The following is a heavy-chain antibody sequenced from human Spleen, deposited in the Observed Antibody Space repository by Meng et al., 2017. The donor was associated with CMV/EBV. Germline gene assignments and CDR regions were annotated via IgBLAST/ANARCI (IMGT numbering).Heavy chain of an antibody. CDR3: VRVNNWNAFDY. J-gene: IGHJ4*02. D-gene: IGHD1-1*01. CDR2: ISAYNGNT. Sequence: SCTASGYTFANYGISWVRQAPGQGLEWMGWISAYNGNTKYSQKLQGRVTMTTDTSTSTAYMELRSLRSDDTAVFYCVRVNNWNAFDYWDQGILVTVSS. V-gene: IGHV1-18*01. CDR1: GYTFANYG.